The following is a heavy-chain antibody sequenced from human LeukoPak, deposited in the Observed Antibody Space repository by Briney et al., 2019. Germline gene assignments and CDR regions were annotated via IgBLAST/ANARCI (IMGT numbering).Heavy chain of an antibody. D-gene: IGHD6-13*01. Sequence: PGGSLRLSCAASGFTFSSYAMHWVRQAPGKGLEWVAVISYDGSNKYYADSVKGRFTISRDNAKNSLYLQMNSLRAEDTAVYYCARDHHDRLGYSSSPNLDYWGQGTLVTVSS. CDR2: ISYDGSNK. CDR3: ARDHHDRLGYSSSPNLDY. J-gene: IGHJ4*02. CDR1: GFTFSSYA. V-gene: IGHV3-30-3*01.